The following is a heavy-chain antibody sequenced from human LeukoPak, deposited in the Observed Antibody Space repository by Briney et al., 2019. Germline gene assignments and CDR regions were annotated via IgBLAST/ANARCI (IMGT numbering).Heavy chain of an antibody. CDR1: GGSISNYY. D-gene: IGHD5-24*01. CDR3: AGGTDAYKVGRY. CDR2: IYYSGST. V-gene: IGHV4-59*01. Sequence: SETLSLTCTVSGGSISNYYWSWIRQPPGKGLEWIGYIYYSGSTNYNPSLKSRVTISVDTSKNQFSLKLSSVTAADTAVYYCAGGTDAYKVGRYWGQGTLVTVSS. J-gene: IGHJ4*02.